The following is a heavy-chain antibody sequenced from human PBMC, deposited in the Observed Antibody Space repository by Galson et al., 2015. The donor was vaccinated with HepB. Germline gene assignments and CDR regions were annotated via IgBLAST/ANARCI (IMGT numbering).Heavy chain of an antibody. D-gene: IGHD2-15*01. Sequence: SLRLSCAASGLTFSDYSMNWVRQAPGKGLEWVSSISRSSNYIYYADSVRGRFTTSTDNAKNSLCLQMDSLRAEDTAMYYCARVDCSGAACQGFGMDVWGQGTAVTVSS. V-gene: IGHV3-21*06. CDR2: ISRSSNYI. CDR1: GLTFSDYS. J-gene: IGHJ6*02. CDR3: ARVDCSGAACQGFGMDV.